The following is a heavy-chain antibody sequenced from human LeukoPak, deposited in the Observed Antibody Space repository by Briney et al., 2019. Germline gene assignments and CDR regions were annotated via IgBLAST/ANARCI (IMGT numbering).Heavy chain of an antibody. V-gene: IGHV1-69*04. CDR3: ARDLSIAAAGTGYGY. CDR2: IIPILGIA. CDR1: GGTFSSYA. J-gene: IGHJ4*02. Sequence: SVTVSCKASGGTFSSYAISWVRQAPGQGLEWMGRIIPILGIANYAQKFQGRVTITADKSTSTAYMELSSLRSEDTAVYYCARDLSIAAAGTGYGYWGQGTLVTVSS. D-gene: IGHD6-13*01.